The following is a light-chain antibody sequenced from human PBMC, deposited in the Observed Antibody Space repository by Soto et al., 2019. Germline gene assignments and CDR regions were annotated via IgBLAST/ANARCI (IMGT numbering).Light chain of an antibody. V-gene: IGLV1-44*01. Sequence: QSVMTQPPSASGTPGQRVTISCSGSSSNIGSNVVNWYQQLPGTAPKLLIYSNNQRPSGVPDRFSGSKSGTSASLAISVLQSEDETDYYCASWDDSLSAVLFGGGTKLTVL. J-gene: IGLJ2*01. CDR1: SSNIGSNV. CDR3: ASWDDSLSAVL. CDR2: SNN.